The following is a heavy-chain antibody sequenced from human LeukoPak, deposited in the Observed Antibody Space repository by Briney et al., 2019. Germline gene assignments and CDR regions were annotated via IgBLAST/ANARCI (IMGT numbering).Heavy chain of an antibody. CDR1: GGTFSSYA. D-gene: IGHD3-9*01. V-gene: IGHV1-69*06. CDR3: AAPSGYYDILTGYIPRYYYYYYMDV. J-gene: IGHJ6*03. Sequence: GASVKVSCKASGGTFSSYAISWVRQAPGQGLEWMGGIIPIFGTANYAQKFQVRVTITADKSTSTAYMELSSLRSEDTAVYYCAAPSGYYDILTGYIPRYYYYYYMDVWGKGTTVTVSS. CDR2: IIPIFGTA.